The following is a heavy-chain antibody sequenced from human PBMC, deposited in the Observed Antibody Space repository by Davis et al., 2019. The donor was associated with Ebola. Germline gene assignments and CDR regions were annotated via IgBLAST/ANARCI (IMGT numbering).Heavy chain of an antibody. CDR2: ISYDGSNK. CDR3: ARFYEHSGYRTPGYYYYGMDV. Sequence: PGGSLRLSCAASGFTFSSYSMNWVRQAPGKGLEWVAVISYDGSNKDYTDSVKGRFTISRDNSKDTLYLQMNSLTSDDTAVYYCARFYEHSGYRTPGYYYYGMDVWGQGTAVTVSS. J-gene: IGHJ6*02. D-gene: IGHD3-22*01. CDR1: GFTFSSYS. V-gene: IGHV3-30*03.